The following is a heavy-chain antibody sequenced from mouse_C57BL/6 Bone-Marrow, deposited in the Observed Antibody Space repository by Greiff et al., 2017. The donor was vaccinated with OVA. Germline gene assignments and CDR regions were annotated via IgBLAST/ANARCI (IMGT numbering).Heavy chain of an antibody. V-gene: IGHV1-52*01. CDR3: ARRRDYYGVYFDY. D-gene: IGHD1-1*01. J-gene: IGHJ2*01. CDR1: GYTFTSYW. CDR2: IDPSDSET. Sequence: QVQLQQPGAELVRPGSSVKLSCKASGYTFTSYWMHWVKQRPIQGLEWIGNIDPSDSETHYNQKFKGKATLTVDTSSSTAYMELHSLTSEDSAVYFCARRRDYYGVYFDYWGQGTTLTVSS.